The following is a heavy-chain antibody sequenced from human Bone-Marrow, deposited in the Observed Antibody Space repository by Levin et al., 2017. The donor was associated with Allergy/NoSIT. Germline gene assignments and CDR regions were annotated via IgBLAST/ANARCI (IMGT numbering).Heavy chain of an antibody. D-gene: IGHD2-21*02. CDR2: IMPVFGSA. CDR1: GGTFRSYS. V-gene: IGHV1-69*13. J-gene: IGHJ5*02. Sequence: SVKVSCKASGGTFRSYSINWVRQAPGQGLEWMGGIMPVFGSANYAQKFQGRVTLTADESTSTAYMELSSLRSDDTAVYYCAIAVGTALKNWFDPWGQGTLVTVSS. CDR3: AIAVGTALKNWFDP.